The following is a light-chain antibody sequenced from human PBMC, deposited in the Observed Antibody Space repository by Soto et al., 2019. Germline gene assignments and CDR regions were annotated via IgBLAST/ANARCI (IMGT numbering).Light chain of an antibody. CDR2: NAA. CDR3: QQYNSYSWT. CDR1: QNINIW. J-gene: IGKJ1*01. V-gene: IGKV1-5*01. Sequence: DIQMTQSPSTLSASVGDRVTITCRASQNINIWLAWYQQKPGKAPKLLIYNAASLESGVPSRFSGSGSGTEFTLTISSLQPDDFATYYCQQYNSYSWTFGQGTKV.